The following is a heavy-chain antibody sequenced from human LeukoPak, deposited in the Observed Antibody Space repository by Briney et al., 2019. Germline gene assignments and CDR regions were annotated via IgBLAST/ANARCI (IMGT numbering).Heavy chain of an antibody. J-gene: IGHJ3*01. CDR1: GFTFSSYG. D-gene: IGHD3-22*01. CDR3: ASRKYDLDSSGLITMGDDAFCF. Sequence: GRPLRLSCAASGFTFSSYGMHWVRQAPGKGLEWVAVIWYDGSNKYYADSVKGPFTISRDNSKNTLYLQMNSLRAADPAVYYCASRKYDLDSSGLITMGDDAFCFWCQGPRVTV. V-gene: IGHV3-33*01. CDR2: IWYDGSNK.